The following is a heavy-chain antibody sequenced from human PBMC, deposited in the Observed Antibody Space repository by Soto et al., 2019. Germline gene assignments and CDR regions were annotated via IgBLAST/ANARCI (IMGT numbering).Heavy chain of an antibody. CDR3: AREPFRIYAMDV. V-gene: IGHV4-30-4*01. J-gene: IGHJ6*02. CDR1: GGSISSGDDY. Sequence: QVQLQESGPGLVKPSQTLSLTCTVFGGSISSGDDYWTWIRQPPGKGLEWIGYIYYSGSTYYNPSLQSRXXTXGXXSKNQFSLRLTSVTAADTAVYYCAREPFRIYAMDVWGQGTTVTVSS. CDR2: IYYSGST. D-gene: IGHD2-15*01.